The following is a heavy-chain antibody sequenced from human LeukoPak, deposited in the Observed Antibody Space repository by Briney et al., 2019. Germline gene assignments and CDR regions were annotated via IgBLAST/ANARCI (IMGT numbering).Heavy chain of an antibody. CDR2: ITSTATYI. CDR3: ARVAGGKFHLDY. D-gene: IGHD6-13*01. Sequence: PGGSLRLSCAAPGFAFSTYSMNWVRQAPGKGLEWISSITSTATYIYYADSVKGRFTISRDNTKNSLYLQMNSLRAEDTAVYFCARVAGGKFHLDYWGQGTQVTVSS. V-gene: IGHV3-21*01. J-gene: IGHJ4*02. CDR1: GFAFSTYS.